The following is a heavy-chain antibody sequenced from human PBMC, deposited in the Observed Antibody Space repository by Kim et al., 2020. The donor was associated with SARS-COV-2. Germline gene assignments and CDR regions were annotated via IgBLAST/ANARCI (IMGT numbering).Heavy chain of an antibody. CDR2: ISGNGRTT. Sequence: GGSLRLSCAASGFTFSTYAMSWVRQAPGKGLECVSAISGNGRTTSYADSVRGRFTISRDNSKNTLYLQMNSLRAEDTAIYYCAKSLFGGCVYWGQGTLVT. CDR3: AKSLFGGCVY. V-gene: IGHV3-23*01. D-gene: IGHD3-10*02. J-gene: IGHJ4*02. CDR1: GFTFSTYA.